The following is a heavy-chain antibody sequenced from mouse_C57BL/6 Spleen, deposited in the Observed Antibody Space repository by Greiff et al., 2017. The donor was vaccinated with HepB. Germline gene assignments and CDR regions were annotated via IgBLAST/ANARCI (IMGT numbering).Heavy chain of an antibody. CDR2: ISAGGSYT. Sequence: EVKVVESGAGLVKPGGSLKLSCAASGFTFSSYAMSWVRQTPEKRLEWVATISAGGSYTDYPDNVKGRFTITKDNAKNNPYLQMSHLKSEDTAMYDCARDTDGCDGEWYFDVWGTGTTVTVAS. V-gene: IGHV5-4*01. J-gene: IGHJ1*03. CDR1: GFTFSSYA. CDR3: ARDTDGCDGEWYFDV. D-gene: IGHD2-2*01.